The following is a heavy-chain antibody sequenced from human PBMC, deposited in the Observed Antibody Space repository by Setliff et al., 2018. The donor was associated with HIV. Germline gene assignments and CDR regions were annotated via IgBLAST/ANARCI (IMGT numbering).Heavy chain of an antibody. CDR1: GFTFNSHP. J-gene: IGHJ3*02. V-gene: IGHV3-30*04. D-gene: IGHD3-22*01. CDR3: ARDGITMTVVDDDTFDI. CDR2: ISSDGTNK. Sequence: GESLKISCAASGFTFNSHPMHWVRQAPGKGLEWVAVISSDGTNKYHAGSVEGRFTISRDNSRNTLYLQMNSLTTEDTALYYCARDGITMTVVDDDTFDIWGHGTMVTVSS.